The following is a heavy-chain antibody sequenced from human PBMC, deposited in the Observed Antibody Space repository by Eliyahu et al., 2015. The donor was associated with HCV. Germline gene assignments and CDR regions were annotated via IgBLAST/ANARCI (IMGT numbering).Heavy chain of an antibody. CDR1: GFIFYSYN. CDR2: IWYDGSNK. CDR3: ARLVSDYFYSSSSVDY. V-gene: IGHV3-33*01. J-gene: IGHJ4*02. D-gene: IGHD3-22*01. Sequence: QVQLVESGGGVVQSGKSLRLSCVASGFIFYSYNMHWVRQAPGKGLEWVAVIWYDGSNKYYGDSVKGRFTISRDNSQNTLYLQMNSLRAEDTAVYYCARLVSDYFYSSSSVDYWGQGTLVTVSS.